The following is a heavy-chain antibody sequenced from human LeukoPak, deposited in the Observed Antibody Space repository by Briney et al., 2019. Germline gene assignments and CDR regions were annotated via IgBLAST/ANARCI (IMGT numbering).Heavy chain of an antibody. CDR2: ISSSGSTI. CDR1: GFTFSSYE. V-gene: IGHV3-48*03. D-gene: IGHD2-2*01. CDR3: ASSRKNVPDY. Sequence: GGSLRLXCAASGFTFSSYEMNWVRQAPGKGLEWVSYISSSGSTIYYADSVKGRFTISRDNAKNSLYLQMNSLRAEDTAVYYCASSRKNVPDYWGQGTLVTVSS. J-gene: IGHJ4*02.